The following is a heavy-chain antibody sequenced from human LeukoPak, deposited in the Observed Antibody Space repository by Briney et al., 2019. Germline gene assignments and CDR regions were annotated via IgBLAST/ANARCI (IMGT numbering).Heavy chain of an antibody. J-gene: IGHJ4*02. V-gene: IGHV3-53*01. D-gene: IGHD3-22*01. CDR1: GLTVNSNY. Sequence: GGSLRLSCTASGLTVNSNYMSWVRQAPGKGLEWVSILYSGNIPYYADSVKGRFTISRDTSKNTLYLDMNSLRAEDTAVYFCARDRRGYYDSGGYAHFDYWGQGTLVTVSS. CDR3: ARDRRGYYDSGGYAHFDY. CDR2: LYSGNIP.